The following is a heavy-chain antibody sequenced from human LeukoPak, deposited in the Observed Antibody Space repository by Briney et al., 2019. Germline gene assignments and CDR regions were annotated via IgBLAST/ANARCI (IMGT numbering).Heavy chain of an antibody. D-gene: IGHD3-10*01. J-gene: IGHJ5*02. CDR2: IWYDGSNK. CDR3: AKEQYAMVRGVGWFDP. CDR1: GFTFSSYG. V-gene: IGHV3-33*06. Sequence: PGRSLRLSCAASGFTFSSYGMHWVRQAPGKGLEWVAVIWYDGSNKYYADSVKGRFTISRDNSKNTLYLQMNSLRAEDTAVYYCAKEQYAMVRGVGWFDPWGQGTLVTVSS.